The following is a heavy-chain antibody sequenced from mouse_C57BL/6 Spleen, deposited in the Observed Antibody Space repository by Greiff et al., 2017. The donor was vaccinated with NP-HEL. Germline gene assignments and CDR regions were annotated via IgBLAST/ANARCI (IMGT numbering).Heavy chain of an antibody. Sequence: EVQLQQSGPELVKPGASVKIPCKASGYTFTDYNMDWVKQSHGKSLEWIGDINPNNGGTIYNQKFKGKATLTVDKSCSTAYMELRSLTSEDTAVYYCARRHYYGSSLDYWGQGTTLTVSS. CDR2: INPNNGGT. J-gene: IGHJ2*01. CDR1: GYTFTDYN. CDR3: ARRHYYGSSLDY. V-gene: IGHV1-18*01. D-gene: IGHD1-1*01.